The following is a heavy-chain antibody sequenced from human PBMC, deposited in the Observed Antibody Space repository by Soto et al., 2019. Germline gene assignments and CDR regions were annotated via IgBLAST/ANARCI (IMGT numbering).Heavy chain of an antibody. V-gene: IGHV3-7*03. J-gene: IGHJ4*02. CDR1: GFTFNTYG. D-gene: IGHD2-8*01. Sequence: GGSLRLSCAASGFTFNTYGMHWVRQAPGKGLEWVANIKQDGSEKYYVDSVKGRFTISRDNAKNSLYLQMNSLRAEDTAVYYCAREGCTNGVCYRYYFDYWGQGTLVTVS. CDR2: IKQDGSEK. CDR3: AREGCTNGVCYRYYFDY.